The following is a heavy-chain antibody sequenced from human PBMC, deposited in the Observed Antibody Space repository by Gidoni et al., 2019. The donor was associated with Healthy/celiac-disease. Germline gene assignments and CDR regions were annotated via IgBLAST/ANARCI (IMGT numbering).Heavy chain of an antibody. CDR1: GGSISSSSYY. V-gene: IGHV4-39*01. D-gene: IGHD3-22*01. CDR2: IYYSGST. Sequence: QLQLQESGPGLVKPSETLSLTCTVSGGSISSSSYYWGWLLQPPGKGLEWIGSIYYSGSTYYNPSLKSRVTISVDTSKNQFSLKLSSVTAADTAVYYCARHGSPYYYDSSGYLNYYYYGMDVWGQGTTVTVSS. J-gene: IGHJ6*02. CDR3: ARHGSPYYYDSSGYLNYYYYGMDV.